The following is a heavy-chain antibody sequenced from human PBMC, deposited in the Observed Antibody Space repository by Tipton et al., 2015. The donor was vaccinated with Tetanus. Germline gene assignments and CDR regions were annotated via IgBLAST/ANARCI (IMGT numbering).Heavy chain of an antibody. Sequence: SLRLSCAASGFTFSSYGMHWVRQAPGKGLEWVAVISYDGSNKYYADSVKGRFTISRDNSKNTLYLQMNSLRAEDTAVYYCAKVGYDYVLKPSPGYFDYWGQGTLVTVSS. CDR1: GFTFSSYG. J-gene: IGHJ4*02. CDR2: ISYDGSNK. V-gene: IGHV3-30*18. CDR3: AKVGYDYVLKPSPGYFDY. D-gene: IGHD3-16*01.